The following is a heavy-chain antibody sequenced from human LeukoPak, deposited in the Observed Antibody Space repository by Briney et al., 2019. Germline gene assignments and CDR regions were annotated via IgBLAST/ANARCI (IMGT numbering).Heavy chain of an antibody. V-gene: IGHV1-18*01. CDR3: ARGWGLNYYDSSGTVDY. D-gene: IGHD3-22*01. CDR1: GYIFTNYG. CDR2: ISAYNGNT. Sequence: ASVKVSCKASGYIFTNYGFNWVRQAPGQGLEWMGWISAYNGNTKYAQKLQGRVTMTTDTSTSTAYMELRSLRSDDTAVYYCARGWGLNYYDSSGTVDYWGQGTLVTVSS. J-gene: IGHJ4*02.